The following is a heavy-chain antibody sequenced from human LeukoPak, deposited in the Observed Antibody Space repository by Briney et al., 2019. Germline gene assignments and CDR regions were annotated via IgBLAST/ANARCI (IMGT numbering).Heavy chain of an antibody. V-gene: IGHV1-69*06. Sequence: SVTVSCKASGGTFSSYAISGVRQAPGQGLEWMGGIIPIFGTANYAQKFQGRVTITADKSTSTAYMELSSLRSEDTAVYDCARGFVLSKFPNYYYYYGMDVWGKGTTVTVSS. CDR2: IIPIFGTA. CDR1: GGTFSSYA. D-gene: IGHD3-10*01. CDR3: ARGFVLSKFPNYYYYYGMDV. J-gene: IGHJ6*04.